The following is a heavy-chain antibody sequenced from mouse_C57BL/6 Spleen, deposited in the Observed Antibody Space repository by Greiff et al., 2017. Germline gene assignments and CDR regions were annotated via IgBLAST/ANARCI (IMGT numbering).Heavy chain of an antibody. Sequence: GGGLVQPNGSLKLSCAASGFSFNTYAMNWVRQAPGKGLEWVARIRSKSNNYATSYADSVKDRFTISRDDSESMLYLQMNNLKTEDTAMYYCVIAMDYWGQGTSVTVSA. CDR2: IRSKSNNYAT. J-gene: IGHJ4*01. V-gene: IGHV10-1*01. CDR3: VIAMDY. CDR1: GFSFNTYA.